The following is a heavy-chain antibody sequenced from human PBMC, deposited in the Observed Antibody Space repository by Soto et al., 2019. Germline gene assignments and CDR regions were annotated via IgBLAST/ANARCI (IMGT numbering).Heavy chain of an antibody. V-gene: IGHV3-33*01. CDR2: IWYDGSKD. Sequence: QVHLVESGGGVVQPGTSLRLSCEASGFTFSGFGMHWVRQTPGKGLEWVAVIWYDGSKDYFADCVKGRFTISRANSKNARYLQMHSLRAGDTAIYYCARSRGGSNGGNSAHYDVWGQGTLVTVSS. CDR1: GFTFSGFG. CDR3: ARSRGGSNGGNSAHYDV. J-gene: IGHJ3*01. D-gene: IGHD2-21*02.